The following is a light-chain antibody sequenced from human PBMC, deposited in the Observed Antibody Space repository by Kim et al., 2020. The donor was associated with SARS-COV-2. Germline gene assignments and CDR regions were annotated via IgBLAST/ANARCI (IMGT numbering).Light chain of an antibody. J-gene: IGLJ3*02. CDR1: SLRTSF. CDR3: NCRDSSGNRV. Sequence: SSELTQDPAVSVALGHTVSITCQGDSLRTSFASWYQQKPGQAPVLVMYGEYSRPSGIPDRFSGSSSGNRASLTIIGAQAEDEADYYCNCRDSSGNRVFGGGTQLTVL. V-gene: IGLV3-19*01. CDR2: GEY.